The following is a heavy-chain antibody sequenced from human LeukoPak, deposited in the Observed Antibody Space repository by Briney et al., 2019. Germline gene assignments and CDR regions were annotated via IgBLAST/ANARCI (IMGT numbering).Heavy chain of an antibody. CDR2: ISSSGSTI. V-gene: IGHV3-11*01. D-gene: IGHD3-22*01. J-gene: IGHJ3*02. CDR1: GFTFRDYY. Sequence: GGSLRLSCAASGFTFRDYYMSWIRQAPGKGLEWVSYISSSGSTIYYADSVKGRFTISRDNAKNSLYLQMNSLRAEDTAVYYCARRNYDSSGYALGAFDIWGQGTMVTVSS. CDR3: ARRNYDSSGYALGAFDI.